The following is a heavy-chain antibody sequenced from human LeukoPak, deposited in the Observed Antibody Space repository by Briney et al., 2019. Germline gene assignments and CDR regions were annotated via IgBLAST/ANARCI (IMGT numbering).Heavy chain of an antibody. Sequence: GGSLRHSCAASGFTFSDYGMHRVRQAPGKGLEWVSFKGRFTISRDNSKNTLYLQMNSLRPEDTAVYYCAKEWSYSTGIYYFDYWGQGILVTVSS. J-gene: IGHJ4*02. CDR1: GFTFSDYG. D-gene: IGHD2-8*02. V-gene: IGHV3-30*02. CDR3: AKEWSYSTGIYYFDY.